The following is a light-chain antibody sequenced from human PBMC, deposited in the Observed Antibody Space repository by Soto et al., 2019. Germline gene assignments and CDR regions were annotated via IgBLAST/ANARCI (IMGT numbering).Light chain of an antibody. CDR2: AAS. Sequence: DIQMTQSPSTLSASIGDRVTITCRASQGISNYLAWYQQKPGKVPKXLIYAASTLQSGVPSRFSGSGSGTDLTITISSLQPEDVATYDGQKYNSAPRTFGQGTKVDI. V-gene: IGKV1-27*01. CDR3: QKYNSAPRT. J-gene: IGKJ1*01. CDR1: QGISNY.